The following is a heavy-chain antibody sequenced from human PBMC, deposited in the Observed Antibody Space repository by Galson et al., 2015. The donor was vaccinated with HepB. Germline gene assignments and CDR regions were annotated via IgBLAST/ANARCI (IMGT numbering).Heavy chain of an antibody. D-gene: IGHD3-10*01. J-gene: IGHJ6*02. CDR3: ARDGTFYYYGSGSYSYYYYGMDV. Sequence: SCKASGYTFTSYYMHWVRQAPGQGLEWMGIINPSGGSTSYAQKLQGRVTMTRDTSTSTVYMGLSSLRSEDTAVYYCARDGTFYYYGSGSYSYYYYGMDVWGQGTTVTVSS. V-gene: IGHV1-46*04. CDR1: GYTFTSYY. CDR2: INPSGGST.